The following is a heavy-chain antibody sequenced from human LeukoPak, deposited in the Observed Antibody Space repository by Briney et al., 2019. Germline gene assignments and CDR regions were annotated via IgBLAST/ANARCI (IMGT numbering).Heavy chain of an antibody. D-gene: IGHD1-7*01. CDR3: AIRYSWNYVDAFDI. CDR2: INPNSGGT. Sequence: ASVKVSCKASGYTFTGYYMHWVRQAPGQGLEWMGWINPNSGGTNYAQKFQGRVTMTRDTSISTAYMELSRLRSDDTAVYYCAIRYSWNYVDAFDIWGQGTMVTVSS. CDR1: GYTFTGYY. J-gene: IGHJ3*02. V-gene: IGHV1-2*02.